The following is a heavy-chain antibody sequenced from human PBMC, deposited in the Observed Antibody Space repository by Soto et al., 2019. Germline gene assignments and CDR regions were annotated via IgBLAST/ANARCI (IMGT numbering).Heavy chain of an antibody. CDR1: GGSISSYY. V-gene: IGHV4-59*01. J-gene: IGHJ4*02. CDR2: IYYSGST. Sequence: QVQLQESGPGLVKPSETLSLTCTVSGGSISSYYWSWIRQPPGKGLEWIGYIYYSGSTNYNPSLKSRVTISVDTSKNQFSLKLSSVTAADTAVYYCARDNGYSYGCTLDHWGQGTLVTVSS. CDR3: ARDNGYSYGCTLDH. D-gene: IGHD5-18*01.